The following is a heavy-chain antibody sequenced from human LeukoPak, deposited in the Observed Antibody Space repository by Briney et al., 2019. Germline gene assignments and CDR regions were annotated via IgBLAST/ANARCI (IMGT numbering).Heavy chain of an antibody. J-gene: IGHJ4*02. CDR2: ISSNGGST. V-gene: IGHV3-64*01. CDR3: ARADYYDSSGPMFPFDY. Sequence: GGSLRLSCAASGFTFSSYAMHWVRQAPGKGLEYVSAISSNGGSTYYANSVKGRFTISRDNSKNTLYLQMGSLRAEDMAVYYCARADYYDSSGPMFPFDYWGQGTLVTVSS. CDR1: GFTFSSYA. D-gene: IGHD3-22*01.